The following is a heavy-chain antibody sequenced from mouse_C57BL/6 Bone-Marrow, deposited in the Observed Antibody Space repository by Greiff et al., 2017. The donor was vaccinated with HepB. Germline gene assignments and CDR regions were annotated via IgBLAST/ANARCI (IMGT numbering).Heavy chain of an antibody. V-gene: IGHV10-1*01. D-gene: IGHD2-4*01. CDR3: VSPYDYGETWFAY. CDR2: IRSKSNNYAT. J-gene: IGHJ3*01. CDR1: GFSFNTYA. Sequence: EVKLMESGGGLVQPKGSLKLSCAASGFSFNTYAMNWVRQAPGKGLEWVARIRSKSNNYATYYADSVKDRFTISRDDSESMLYLQMSNLKTEDTAMYYCVSPYDYGETWFAYWGQGTLVTVSA.